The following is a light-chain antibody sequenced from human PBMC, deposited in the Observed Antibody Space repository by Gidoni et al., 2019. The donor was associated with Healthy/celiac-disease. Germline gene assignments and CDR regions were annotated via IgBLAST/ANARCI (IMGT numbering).Light chain of an antibody. Sequence: DTVLTQSPGTLSLSPGERATLSCRASQSVCSSYLAWYQQKPGQAPRLLIYGASSRATGIPDRFSGSGSETDFTLTISRLETEDFAVYYCQQYGSSPRTFGQXTKVEIK. V-gene: IGKV3-20*01. CDR3: QQYGSSPRT. CDR2: GAS. J-gene: IGKJ1*01. CDR1: QSVCSSY.